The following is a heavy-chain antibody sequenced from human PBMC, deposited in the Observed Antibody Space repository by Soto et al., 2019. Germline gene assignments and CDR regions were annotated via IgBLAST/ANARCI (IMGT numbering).Heavy chain of an antibody. Sequence: PGGSLRLSCTASGFTFSSHAMTWVRQAPGKGLEWVSGLSGSGGSIYYADSVKGRFTISRDNSMNTLYLQMKTLRAEDTAVYYCAKVSSSWYAGFFDYWGQGTLVTVSS. CDR2: LSGSGGSI. CDR3: AKVSSSWYAGFFDY. V-gene: IGHV3-23*01. J-gene: IGHJ4*02. D-gene: IGHD6-13*01. CDR1: GFTFSSHA.